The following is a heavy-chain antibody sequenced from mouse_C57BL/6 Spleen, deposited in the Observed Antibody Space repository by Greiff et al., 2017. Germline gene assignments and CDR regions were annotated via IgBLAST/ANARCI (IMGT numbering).Heavy chain of an antibody. V-gene: IGHV2-5*01. D-gene: IGHD2-3*01. CDR2: IWRGGST. CDR1: GFSLTSYG. J-gene: IGHJ3*01. Sequence: VHLVESGPGLVQPSQSLSITCTVSGFSLTSYGVHWVRQSPGKGLEWLGVIWRGGSTDYNAAFMSRLSITKDNSKSQVFFKMNSLQADDTAIYYCAKGDGYYGDLADWGQGTLVTVSA. CDR3: AKGDGYYGDLAD.